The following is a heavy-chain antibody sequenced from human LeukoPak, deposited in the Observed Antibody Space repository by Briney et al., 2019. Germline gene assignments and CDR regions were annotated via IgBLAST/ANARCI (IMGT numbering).Heavy chain of an antibody. CDR3: AKGYYYGSGSPPDY. CDR2: INQDGSEK. Sequence: GGSLRLSCAASGFTFSTYWMNWVRQAPGKGLEWVAHINQDGSEKYYVDSVKGRFTISRDNSKNTLYLQMNSLRAEDTAVYYCAKGYYYGSGSPPDYWGQGSLVTVSS. J-gene: IGHJ4*02. CDR1: GFTFSTYW. D-gene: IGHD3-10*01. V-gene: IGHV3-7*05.